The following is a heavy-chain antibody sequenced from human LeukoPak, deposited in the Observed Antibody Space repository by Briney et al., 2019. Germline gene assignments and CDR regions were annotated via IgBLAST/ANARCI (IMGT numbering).Heavy chain of an antibody. J-gene: IGHJ4*02. D-gene: IGHD3-22*01. CDR3: ARGYYYDSSGYHYYFDY. V-gene: IGHV4-59*01. CDR2: IYYSGST. Sequence: SETLSLTCTVSGGSLSSYYWSWVRQPPGKGLEGIGDIYYSGSTNYNPSLKSRVTISVDTSKNKSSLKLSSVTAADTAVYYCARGYYYDSSGYHYYFDYWGQGTLVTVSS. CDR1: GGSLSSYY.